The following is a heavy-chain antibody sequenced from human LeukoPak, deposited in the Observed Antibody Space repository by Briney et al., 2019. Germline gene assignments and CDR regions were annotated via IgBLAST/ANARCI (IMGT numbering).Heavy chain of an antibody. J-gene: IGHJ4*02. CDR2: ISGSGGST. CDR3: AKWTGNSVNFDY. V-gene: IGHV3-23*01. Sequence: GGSLRLSCAASGFTFSSYGMSWVRQAPGKGLEWVSTISGSGGSTYYADSVKGRFTISRDNSKNTVHLHMNSLSAEDTAVYYCAKWTGNSVNFDYWGQGTLVTVSS. CDR1: GFTFSSYG. D-gene: IGHD3/OR15-3a*01.